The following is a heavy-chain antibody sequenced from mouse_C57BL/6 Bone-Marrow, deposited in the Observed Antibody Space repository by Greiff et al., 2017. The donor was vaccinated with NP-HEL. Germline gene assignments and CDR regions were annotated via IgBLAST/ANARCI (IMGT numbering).Heavy chain of an antibody. V-gene: IGHV5-4*01. J-gene: IGHJ1*03. D-gene: IGHD1-1*01. CDR3: APITTVVAPVV. CDR1: GFTFSSYA. Sequence: EVQLQESGGGLVKPGGSLKLSCAASGFTFSSYAMSWVRQTPEKRLSWVATISDGGSYTYYPDTVKGRFTISRDNAKNNLYLQRSHLKSEDTARYYCAPITTVVAPVVWGTGTTVTVSS. CDR2: ISDGGSYT.